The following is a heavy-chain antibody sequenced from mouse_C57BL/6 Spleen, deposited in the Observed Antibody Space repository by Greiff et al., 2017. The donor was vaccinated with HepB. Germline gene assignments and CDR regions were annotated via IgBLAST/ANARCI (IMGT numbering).Heavy chain of an antibody. CDR3: ANPDY. CDR2: INPSSGYT. CDR1: GYTFTSYW. V-gene: IGHV1-7*01. J-gene: IGHJ2*01. Sequence: VQLQQSGAELAKPGASVKLSCKASGYTFTSYWMHWVKQRPGQGLEWIGYINPSSGYTKYNQKFKDKATLTAAKSSSTAYMQLSSLTYEDSAVYYCANPDYWGQGTTLTVSS.